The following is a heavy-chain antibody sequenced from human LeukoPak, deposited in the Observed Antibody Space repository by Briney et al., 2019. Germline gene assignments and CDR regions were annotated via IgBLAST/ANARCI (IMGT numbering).Heavy chain of an antibody. CDR1: GYTFTSYY. D-gene: IGHD6-13*01. J-gene: IGHJ4*02. CDR3: ARDSGMKQQLDYFDY. CDR2: INPSGGST. Sequence: GASVKVSCKASGYTFTSYYMHWVRQAPGQGLEWMGIINPSGGSTSYTQKFQGRVAMTRDTSTSTVYMELSSLRSEATAVYYCARDSGMKQQLDYFDYWGQGTLVTVSS. V-gene: IGHV1-46*01.